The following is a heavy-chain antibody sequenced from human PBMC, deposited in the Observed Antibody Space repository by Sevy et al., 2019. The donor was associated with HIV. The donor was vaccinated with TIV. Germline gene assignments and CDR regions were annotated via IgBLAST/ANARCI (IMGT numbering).Heavy chain of an antibody. CDR3: AILGTYYYDGSGYYYQVPSDY. CDR1: GFTFSSHA. CDR2: ISGSGGRT. V-gene: IGHV3-23*01. D-gene: IGHD3-22*01. Sequence: GGSLRLSCAASGFTFSSHAMSWVRQAPGKGLEWVSTISGSGGRTYYANSVKGRFTISRDNFKNTLYLQMNSLRAEDTAVYYCAILGTYYYDGSGYYYQVPSDYWGQGTLVTVSS. J-gene: IGHJ4*02.